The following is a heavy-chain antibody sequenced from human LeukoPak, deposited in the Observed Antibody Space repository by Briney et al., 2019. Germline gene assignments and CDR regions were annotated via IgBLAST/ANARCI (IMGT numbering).Heavy chain of an antibody. J-gene: IGHJ6*02. CDR1: GFTFRDFY. CDR3: ARLDSGSYRYYGMDV. Sequence: GGSLRLSCAASGFTFRDFYMSCIRQAPGKGLEWVSYISSSRSTIYYADSVKGRFTISRDNAKNSLYLKMNSLRAEDTAVYYCARLDSGSYRYYGMDVWGQGATVTVSS. D-gene: IGHD3-10*01. CDR2: ISSSRSTI. V-gene: IGHV3-11*01.